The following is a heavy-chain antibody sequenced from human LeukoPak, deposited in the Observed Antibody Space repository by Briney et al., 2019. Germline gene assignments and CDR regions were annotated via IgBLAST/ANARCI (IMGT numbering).Heavy chain of an antibody. D-gene: IGHD2-2*01. J-gene: IGHJ4*02. CDR1: GFTFRSYS. CDR2: ISSSSRYI. V-gene: IGHV3-21*01. CDR3: ARAQSFSGVVRPHFDC. Sequence: GGSLRLSCAASGFTFRSYSMNWVRQAPGKGLEWLSSISSSSRYILYADSVKGRFTISRDNAKNSLYLQMNSLRAEDTAVYYCARAQSFSGVVRPHFDCWGQGTLVAVSS.